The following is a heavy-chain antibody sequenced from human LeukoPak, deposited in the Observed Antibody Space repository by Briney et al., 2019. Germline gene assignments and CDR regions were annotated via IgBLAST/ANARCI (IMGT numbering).Heavy chain of an antibody. V-gene: IGHV4-59*01. D-gene: IGHD6-13*01. CDR1: GGSISSYC. CDR2: IYYSGST. CDR3: ARGQAYSSSWYRAEIDAFDI. J-gene: IGHJ3*02. Sequence: SETLSLTCTVSGGSISSYCWSWIRQPPGKGLEWIGYIYYSGSTNYNPSLKSRVTISVDTSKNQFSLKLSSVTAADTAVYYCARGQAYSSSWYRAEIDAFDIWGQGTMVTVSS.